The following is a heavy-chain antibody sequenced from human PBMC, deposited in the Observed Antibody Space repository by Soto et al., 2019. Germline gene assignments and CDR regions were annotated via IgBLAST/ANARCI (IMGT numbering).Heavy chain of an antibody. CDR1: GGSISSGGYY. CDR2: IYYSGST. D-gene: IGHD6-6*01. J-gene: IGHJ4*02. V-gene: IGHV4-31*03. CDR3: ARYIAARQYYFDD. Sequence: PSDTLSLTCTVSGGSISSGGYYWSWIRQHPGKGLEWIGYIYYSGSTYYNPSLKSRVTISVDTSKNQFSLKLSSVTAADTAVYYCARYIAARQYYFDDWGQGTLVTVSS.